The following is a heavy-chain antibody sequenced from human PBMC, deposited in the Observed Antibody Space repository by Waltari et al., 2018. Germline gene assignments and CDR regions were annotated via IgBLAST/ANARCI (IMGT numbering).Heavy chain of an antibody. D-gene: IGHD5-18*01. V-gene: IGHV3-66*02. CDR3: ATARDEETAMVYFDH. CDR1: GFTFRSNH. CDR2: IYAAGST. J-gene: IGHJ4*02. Sequence: EVQLVESGGALVHPGGSLRLSCAASGFTFRSNHMAWVRQAPRKGLEWVSIIYAAGSTYYADSVMGRFTISRDNSKNTLHLQMNSLRSEDTAIYYCATARDEETAMVYFDHWGEGSLVSVSS.